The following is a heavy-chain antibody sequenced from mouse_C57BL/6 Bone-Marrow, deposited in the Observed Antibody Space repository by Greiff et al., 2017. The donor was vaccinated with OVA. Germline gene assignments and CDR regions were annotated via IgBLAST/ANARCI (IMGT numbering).Heavy chain of an antibody. D-gene: IGHD2-1*01. Sequence: VQLQQSGAELAKPGASVKLSCKASGYTFTSYWMHWVKQRPGQGLEWIGYINPSSGYTKYNQKFKDKATLTADKSSSTAYMQLSGLTYEDSAVYNCANLLRRDYWGQGTTLTVSS. CDR1: GYTFTSYW. J-gene: IGHJ2*01. CDR3: ANLLRRDY. V-gene: IGHV1-7*01. CDR2: INPSSGYT.